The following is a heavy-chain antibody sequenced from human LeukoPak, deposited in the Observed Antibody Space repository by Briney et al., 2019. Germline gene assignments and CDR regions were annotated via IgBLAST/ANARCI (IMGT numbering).Heavy chain of an antibody. V-gene: IGHV3-23*01. CDR1: GFTFSSYA. J-gene: IGHJ4*02. CDR3: AKGPRQQLVTRFDN. CDR2: ISASGGST. Sequence: GGSLRLSCAASGFTFSSYAMSWVRQAPGKGLEWVSDISASGGSTYYADSVKGRFTVSRDNSKNTLYLQMSSLRADDTAVYYCAKGPRQQLVTRFDNWGQGTLVTVSS. D-gene: IGHD6-13*01.